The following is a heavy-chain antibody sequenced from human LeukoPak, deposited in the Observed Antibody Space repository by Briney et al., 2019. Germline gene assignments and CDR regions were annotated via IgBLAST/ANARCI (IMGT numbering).Heavy chain of an antibody. CDR1: GFTFSSYE. Sequence: GGSLRLSSAASGFTFSSYEMNWVRQAPGKGLEWVSYISSSGSTIYYADSVKGRFTISRDNAKNSLYLQMNSLRAEDTAVYYCARDRDVVVVAAAFDYWGQGTLVTVSS. J-gene: IGHJ4*02. CDR2: ISSSGSTI. D-gene: IGHD2-15*01. CDR3: ARDRDVVVVAAAFDY. V-gene: IGHV3-48*03.